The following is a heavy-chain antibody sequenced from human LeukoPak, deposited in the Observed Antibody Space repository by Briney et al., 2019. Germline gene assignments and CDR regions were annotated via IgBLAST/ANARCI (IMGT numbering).Heavy chain of an antibody. CDR1: GYTFTSYY. CDR3: ARERMGAGYDDY. CDR2: INPSGGST. J-gene: IGHJ4*02. Sequence: GASVKVSCKASGYTFTSYYMHWVRQAPGQGLEWMGIINPSGGSTSYAQKFQGRVTMTRNTSISTAYMELSSLRSEDTAVYYCARERMGAGYDDYWGQGTLVTVSS. V-gene: IGHV1-46*01. D-gene: IGHD4/OR15-4a*01.